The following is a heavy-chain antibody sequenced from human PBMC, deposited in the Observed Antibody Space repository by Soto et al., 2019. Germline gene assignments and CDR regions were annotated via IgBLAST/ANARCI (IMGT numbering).Heavy chain of an antibody. CDR2: IYYSGST. V-gene: IGHV4-59*01. CDR1: GGSISSYY. CDR3: ARDYRPVQSGYESLYGMDV. Sequence: QVQLQESGPGLVKPSETLSLTCTVSGGSISSYYWSWIRQPPGKGLEWIGYIYYSGSTNYNPSLKSRVTISVDTSKNQFSLKLSSVTAADTAVYYCARDYRPVQSGYESLYGMDVWGQGTTVTVSS. D-gene: IGHD5-12*01. J-gene: IGHJ6*02.